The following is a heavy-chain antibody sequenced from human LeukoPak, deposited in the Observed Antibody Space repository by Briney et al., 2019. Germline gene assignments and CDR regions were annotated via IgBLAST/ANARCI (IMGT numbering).Heavy chain of an antibody. CDR1: GYSISSGYY. V-gene: IGHV4-38-2*01. J-gene: IGHJ5*02. CDR2: INHSGST. D-gene: IGHD3-9*01. Sequence: SETLSLTCAVSGYSISSGYYWGWIRQPPGKGLERIGSINHSGSTYYNPSLKSRVTISVDTSKNQFSLKLSSVTAADTAVYYCARNYDIWGGFDPWGQGTLVTVSS. CDR3: ARNYDIWGGFDP.